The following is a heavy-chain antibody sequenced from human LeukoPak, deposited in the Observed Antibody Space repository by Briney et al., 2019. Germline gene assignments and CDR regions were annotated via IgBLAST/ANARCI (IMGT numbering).Heavy chain of an antibody. CDR2: ISFDESNQ. J-gene: IGHJ6*02. Sequence: PGGSLRLSCAASGFTFSSYGMHWVRQAPGKGLEWVALISFDESNQYYADSVKGRFSTSRDNAKNTLYLQMTGLRAEDTGLYYCTRVVAGRAGLMDVWGRGTTFTVSS. V-gene: IGHV3-30*03. CDR3: TRVVAGRAGLMDV. CDR1: GFTFSSYG. D-gene: IGHD2-21*01.